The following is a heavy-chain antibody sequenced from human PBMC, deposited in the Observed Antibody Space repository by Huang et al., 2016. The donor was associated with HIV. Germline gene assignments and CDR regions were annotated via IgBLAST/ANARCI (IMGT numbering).Heavy chain of an antibody. CDR2: IAYDGSNK. D-gene: IGHD6-19*01. Sequence: VQLVESGGGVVQPGRSLRLSCGASGFIFSNYGMHWVRQAPGKGMEWVAIIAYDGSNKYYTDSVKGRFSISRDNSKNTLYLQMNSLRAEDMAVYYCALKGDSSGWEYFRHWGQGTLVTVSS. J-gene: IGHJ1*01. CDR3: ALKGDSSGWEYFRH. V-gene: IGHV3-30*03. CDR1: GFIFSNYG.